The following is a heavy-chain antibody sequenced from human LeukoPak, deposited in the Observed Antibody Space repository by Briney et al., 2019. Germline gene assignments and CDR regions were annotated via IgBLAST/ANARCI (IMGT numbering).Heavy chain of an antibody. V-gene: IGHV1-69*13. CDR1: GGTFISYA. Sequence: SVKVSCKASGGTFISYAISWVRQAPGQGLEWMGGIIPIFGTANYAQKFQGRVTITADESTSTAYMELSSLRSEDTAVYYCARERYAFRPYYFDYWGQGTLVTVSS. CDR3: ARERYAFRPYYFDY. D-gene: IGHD1-1*01. CDR2: IIPIFGTA. J-gene: IGHJ4*02.